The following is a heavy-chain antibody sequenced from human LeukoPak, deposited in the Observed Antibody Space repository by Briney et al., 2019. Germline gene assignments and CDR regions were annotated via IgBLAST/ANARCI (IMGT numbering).Heavy chain of an antibody. CDR1: GGTFSSYA. V-gene: IGHV1-69*13. D-gene: IGHD2-15*01. J-gene: IGHJ6*02. CDR2: IIPIFGTA. CDR3: ARARGVVVAATTPDYYYYSMDV. Sequence: SVKVSCKASGGTFSSYAISWVRQAPGQGLEWMGGIIPIFGTANYAQKFQGRVTITADESTSTAYMELSSLRSEDTAVYCCARARGVVVAATTPDYYYYSMDVWGQGTTVTVSS.